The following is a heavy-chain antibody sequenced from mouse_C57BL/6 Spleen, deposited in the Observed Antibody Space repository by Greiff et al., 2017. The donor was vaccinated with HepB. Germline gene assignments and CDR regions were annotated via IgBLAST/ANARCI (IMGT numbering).Heavy chain of an antibody. CDR1: GYTFTSYW. V-gene: IGHV1-61*01. CDR3: ARGSYDYDVRGY. CDR2: IYPSDSET. D-gene: IGHD2-4*01. J-gene: IGHJ2*01. Sequence: VQLQQPGAELVRPGSSVKLSCKASGYTFTSYWMDWVKQRPGQGLEWIGNIYPSDSETNYNQKFKAKATLTVDKSSSTAYMQLSSLTSEDSAVYYCARGSYDYDVRGYWGQGTTLTVSS.